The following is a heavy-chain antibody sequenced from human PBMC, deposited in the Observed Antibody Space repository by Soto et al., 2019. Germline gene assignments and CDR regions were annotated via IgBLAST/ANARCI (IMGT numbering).Heavy chain of an antibody. CDR3: ARDFNPGVYYLDY. D-gene: IGHD3-10*01. Sequence: QVQLVESGGGVVQPGESLRLSCVASGFDFSTNGMHWVRQAPGKGLEWVSFIWYDSTYKYYGDSVNGRFTISRDHHKNTLYLQMDSLRVDDTAAYYRARDFNPGVYYLDYWGQGTLVTVSS. CDR2: IWYDSTYK. CDR1: GFDFSTNG. V-gene: IGHV3-33*01. J-gene: IGHJ4*02.